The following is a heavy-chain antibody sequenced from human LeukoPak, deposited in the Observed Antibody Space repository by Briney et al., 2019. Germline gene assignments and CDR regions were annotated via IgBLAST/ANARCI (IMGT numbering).Heavy chain of an antibody. CDR3: ARDRAARPNEYYYYYMDV. D-gene: IGHD6-6*01. Sequence: GASVKVSCKASGYTFTSYFIHWVRQAPAQGLEWMGIINPSGGSTSYAQKFQGRVTMTRDMSTSTVYMELSSLRSEDTAVYYCARDRAARPNEYYYYYMDVWGKGTTVTVSS. V-gene: IGHV1-46*01. CDR2: INPSGGST. CDR1: GYTFTSYF. J-gene: IGHJ6*03.